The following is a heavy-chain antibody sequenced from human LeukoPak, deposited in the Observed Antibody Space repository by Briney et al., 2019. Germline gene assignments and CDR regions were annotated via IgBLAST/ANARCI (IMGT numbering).Heavy chain of an antibody. Sequence: SGPALVKPTQTLTLTCTFSGFSLSTSGMCVSWIRQPPGKALEWLARIDWDDDKYYSTSLKTRLTISKDTSKNQVVLTMTNMDPVDTATYYCARIIGSSSEFDPWGQGTLVTVSS. D-gene: IGHD6-6*01. CDR1: GFSLSTSGMC. CDR3: ARIIGSSSEFDP. V-gene: IGHV2-70*11. CDR2: IDWDDDK. J-gene: IGHJ5*02.